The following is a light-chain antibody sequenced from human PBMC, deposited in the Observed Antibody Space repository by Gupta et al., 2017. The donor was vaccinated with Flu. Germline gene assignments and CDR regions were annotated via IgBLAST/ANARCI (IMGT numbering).Light chain of an antibody. CDR1: HSVGSY. V-gene: IGKV3-11*01. CDR3: QQRSNWPPLT. CDR2: DAS. Sequence: ATLSLSPGESATLSCMASHSVGSYLAWYQQKPGQAPRLLIYDASNRDTGIPARFSGSGSGTDFTLTISSREPEDFAVYYCQQRSNWPPLTFGGGTKVEIK. J-gene: IGKJ4*01.